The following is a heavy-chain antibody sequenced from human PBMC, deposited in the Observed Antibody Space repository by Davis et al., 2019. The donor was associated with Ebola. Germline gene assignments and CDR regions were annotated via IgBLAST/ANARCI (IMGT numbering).Heavy chain of an antibody. D-gene: IGHD3-22*01. CDR2: IYYSGST. CDR3: ARGYYYDSSGYLRRSAGGMDV. V-gene: IGHV4-61*01. Sequence: SETLSLTCTVSGGSVSSGSYYWSWIQQPPGKGLEWIGYIYYSGSTNYNPSLKSRVTISVDTSKNQFSLKLSSVTAADTAVYYCARGYYYDSSGYLRRSAGGMDVWGQGTTVTVSS. J-gene: IGHJ6*02. CDR1: GGSVSSGSYY.